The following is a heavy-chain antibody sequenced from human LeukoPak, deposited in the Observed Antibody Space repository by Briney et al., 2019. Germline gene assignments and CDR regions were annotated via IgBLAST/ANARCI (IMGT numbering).Heavy chain of an antibody. Sequence: SETLSLTCTVSGGSISSYYWSWIRQPPGKGLEWIGYIYYSGSTNYNPSLKSRVTISVDTSKNQFSLKLSSVTAADTAVYYCARQYAPLGVDYWGQGTLVTVSP. V-gene: IGHV4-59*08. CDR3: ARQYAPLGVDY. CDR2: IYYSGST. J-gene: IGHJ4*02. D-gene: IGHD3-16*01. CDR1: GGSISSYY.